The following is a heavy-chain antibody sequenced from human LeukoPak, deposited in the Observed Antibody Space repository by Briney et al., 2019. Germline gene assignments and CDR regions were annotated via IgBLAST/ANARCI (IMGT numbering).Heavy chain of an antibody. D-gene: IGHD3-22*01. J-gene: IGHJ4*02. CDR2: IYYSGST. CDR1: GGSISSYY. Sequence: SETLSLTCTVSGGSISSYYWSWIRQPPGKGLEWIGYIYYSGSTNYNPSLKSRVTISVDTSKNQFSLKLRSVTAADTAVYYCARSYYYDSSGYYYYFDYWGQGTLVTVSS. CDR3: ARSYYYDSSGYYYYFDY. V-gene: IGHV4-59*01.